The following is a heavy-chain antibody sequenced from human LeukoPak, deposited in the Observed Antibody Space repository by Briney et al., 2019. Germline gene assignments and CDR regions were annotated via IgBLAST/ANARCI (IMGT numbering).Heavy chain of an antibody. CDR1: GLTFSRYA. CDR2: ISYDGSNK. V-gene: IGHV3-30*04. D-gene: IGHD6-19*01. J-gene: IGHJ4*02. Sequence: PGRSLRLSCAASGLTFSRYAMHWVRQGPGKGLEWVAAISYDGSNKKYADSVKGRFTISRDNSKNTLYLQMNSLRAEDTAVYYCARGVRIAVAGNIDYWGQGTLVTVSS. CDR3: ARGVRIAVAGNIDY.